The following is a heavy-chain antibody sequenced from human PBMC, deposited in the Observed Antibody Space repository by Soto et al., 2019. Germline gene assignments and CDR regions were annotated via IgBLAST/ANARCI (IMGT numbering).Heavy chain of an antibody. V-gene: IGHV3-23*01. CDR2: ISGSGGST. CDR3: ATLPXAPTYYDFWSGYNYFDY. D-gene: IGHD3-3*01. J-gene: IGHJ4*02. CDR1: GFTFSSYA. Sequence: GGSLRLSCAASGFTFSSYAMSWVRQAPGKGLEWVSAISGSGGSTYYADSVKGRFTISRDNSKNTLYLQMNSLRAXDXXXXYXATLPXAPTYYDFWSGYNYFDYWGQGTLVTVSX.